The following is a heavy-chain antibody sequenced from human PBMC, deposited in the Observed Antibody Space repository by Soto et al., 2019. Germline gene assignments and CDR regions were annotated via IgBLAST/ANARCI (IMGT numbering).Heavy chain of an antibody. Sequence: QVQLVQSGAEVKKPGASVKVSCKASGYTFTSYGISWVRQAPGQGLEWMGWISAYNGNTNYAQKLQGRVTTTTDTSTSTAYMELRSLRSADPAVYYCARTRRLIAAVGIPFDPWGQGTLVTVSS. CDR1: GYTFTSYG. CDR2: ISAYNGNT. CDR3: ARTRRLIAAVGIPFDP. J-gene: IGHJ5*02. V-gene: IGHV1-18*01. D-gene: IGHD6-13*01.